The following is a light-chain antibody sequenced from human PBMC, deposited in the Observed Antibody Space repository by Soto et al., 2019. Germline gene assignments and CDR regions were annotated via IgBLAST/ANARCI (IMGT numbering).Light chain of an antibody. J-gene: IGLJ1*01. CDR3: LLYYSGPYV. V-gene: IGLV7-46*01. Sequence: QAVVTQEPSLTVSPGGTVTLTCGSSTGAVTSGHYPYWFQQKPGQAPRTLIYDTSNKHSWTPARFSGSLLGGKAALTLSGAQPEDEDEYYCLLYYSGPYVSGTGTKVTVL. CDR1: TGAVTSGHY. CDR2: DTS.